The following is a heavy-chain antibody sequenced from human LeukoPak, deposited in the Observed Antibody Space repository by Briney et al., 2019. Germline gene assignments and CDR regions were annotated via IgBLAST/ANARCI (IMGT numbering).Heavy chain of an antibody. CDR1: GGSISSYY. D-gene: IGHD4-23*01. Sequence: TTSETLSLTCTVSGGSISSYYWSWIRQPPGKGLEWIGYIYYSGSTNYNPSLKSRVTISVDTSKNQFSLKLSSVTAADTAVYYCARHWIPTVVSNIFYYGMDVWGQGTTVTVSS. V-gene: IGHV4-59*08. CDR2: IYYSGST. CDR3: ARHWIPTVVSNIFYYGMDV. J-gene: IGHJ6*02.